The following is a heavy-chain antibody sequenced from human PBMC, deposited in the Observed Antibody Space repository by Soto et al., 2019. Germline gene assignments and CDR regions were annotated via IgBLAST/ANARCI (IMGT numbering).Heavy chain of an antibody. D-gene: IGHD3-22*01. CDR3: ARATLYYYDSSGPFEY. CDR1: GGSISSGGYY. Sequence: SETLSLTCAVSGGSISSGGYYWSWIRQHPGKGLEWIGYIYYSGSTYYNPSLKSRVTISVDTSKNQFSLKLSSVTAADTAVYYCARATLYYYDSSGPFEYWGQGTLVTVSS. CDR2: IYYSGST. J-gene: IGHJ4*02. V-gene: IGHV4-31*11.